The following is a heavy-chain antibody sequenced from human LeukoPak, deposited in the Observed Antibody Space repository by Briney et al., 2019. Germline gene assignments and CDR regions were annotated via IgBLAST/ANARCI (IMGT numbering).Heavy chain of an antibody. CDR1: GGSISSYY. Sequence: SETLSLTCTVSGGSISSYYWSWIRQPAGEGLAWVGRIYTSGSTNYNPSLKSRVTMSVEKSKNQFSLNLTSVTAADTAVYYCARDRTYGGNSGFDYWGQGTLVTVSS. V-gene: IGHV4-4*07. CDR2: IYTSGST. D-gene: IGHD4-23*01. CDR3: ARDRTYGGNSGFDY. J-gene: IGHJ4*02.